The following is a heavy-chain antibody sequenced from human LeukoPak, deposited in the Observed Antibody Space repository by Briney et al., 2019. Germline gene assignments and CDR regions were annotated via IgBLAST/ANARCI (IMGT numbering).Heavy chain of an antibody. Sequence: GGSLRLSCAASGFTFSSYAMSWVRQAPGKGLEWVSAISGSGGSTYYAGSVKGRFTISRDNAKNSLYLQMNSLRAEDTAVYYCARVWQYQNKKEEPYYYYYYYMDVWGKGTTVTVSS. D-gene: IGHD2-2*01. CDR3: ARVWQYQNKKEEPYYYYYYYMDV. J-gene: IGHJ6*03. CDR2: ISGSGGST. CDR1: GFTFSSYA. V-gene: IGHV3-23*01.